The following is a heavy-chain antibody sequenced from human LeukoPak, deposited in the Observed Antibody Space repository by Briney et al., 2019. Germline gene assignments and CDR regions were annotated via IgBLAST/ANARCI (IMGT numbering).Heavy chain of an antibody. CDR1: GYTFTSYD. J-gene: IGHJ4*02. Sequence: ASVKVSCKASGYTFTSYDINWVRQATGRGLEWMGWMNPNSGNTGYAQKFQGRVTMTRDTSISTAYMELSSLRSEDTAVYYCARGLRLGGVRIGYSYGRLYYFDYWGQGTLVTVSS. CDR2: MNPNSGNT. CDR3: ARGLRLGGVRIGYSYGRLYYFDY. V-gene: IGHV1-8*01. D-gene: IGHD5-18*01.